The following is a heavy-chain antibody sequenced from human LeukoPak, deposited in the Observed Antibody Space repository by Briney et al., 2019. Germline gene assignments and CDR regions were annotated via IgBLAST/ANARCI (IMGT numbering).Heavy chain of an antibody. CDR2: ISSSSSYI. J-gene: IGHJ5*02. V-gene: IGHV3-21*01. CDR1: GFTFSSYS. Sequence: PGGSLRLSCAASGFTFSSYSMNWVRQAPGKGLEWVSSISSSSSYIYYADSVKGRFTISRDNAKNTLYLQMGSLRAEDMAVYYCARALSRPYYCSGGSCYHNWFDPWGQGTLVTVSS. D-gene: IGHD2-15*01. CDR3: ARALSRPYYCSGGSCYHNWFDP.